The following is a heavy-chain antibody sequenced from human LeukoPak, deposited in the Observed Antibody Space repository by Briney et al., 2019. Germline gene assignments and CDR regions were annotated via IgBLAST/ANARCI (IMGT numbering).Heavy chain of an antibody. J-gene: IGHJ4*02. D-gene: IGHD3-22*01. V-gene: IGHV3-30-3*01. CDR3: ARDQGGYIVVIYYFDY. CDR2: ISYDGSNK. Sequence: GRSLRLSCAASGFTFSSYAFHWVRQAPGKGLEWVAVISYDGSNKYYADSVKGRFTIFRDNSKNTLYLQMNSLRAEDTAVYYCARDQGGYIVVIYYFDYWGQGTLVTVSS. CDR1: GFTFSSYA.